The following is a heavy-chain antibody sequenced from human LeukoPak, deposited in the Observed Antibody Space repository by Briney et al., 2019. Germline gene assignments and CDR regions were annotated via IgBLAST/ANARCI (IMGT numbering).Heavy chain of an antibody. J-gene: IGHJ3*02. V-gene: IGHV4-4*07. CDR2: IYTSGST. CDR1: GGSISSYY. Sequence: SETLSLTCTVSGGSISSYYWSWIRQPAGKGLEWIGRIYTSGSTNYNPSLKSRVTMSVDTSKNQFSLKLSSVTAADTAVYYCARGPMTTVTTTNGGAFDIWGQGTMVTVSS. CDR3: ARGPMTTVTTTNGGAFDI. D-gene: IGHD4-17*01.